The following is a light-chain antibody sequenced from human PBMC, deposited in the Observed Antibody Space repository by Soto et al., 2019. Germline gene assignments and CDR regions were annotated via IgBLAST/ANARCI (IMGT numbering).Light chain of an antibody. CDR2: LNNDGSL. Sequence: QLVLTQSPSASASLGASVTLTCTLSNGHSSFAIAWHQQQPEKGPRYLMKLNNDGSLNKGDGIPDRFSASSSGAERYLTISNLQSDDEADYYCKTWGTAPLFGGGTKLTVL. J-gene: IGLJ2*01. CDR3: KTWGTAPL. V-gene: IGLV4-69*01. CDR1: NGHSSFA.